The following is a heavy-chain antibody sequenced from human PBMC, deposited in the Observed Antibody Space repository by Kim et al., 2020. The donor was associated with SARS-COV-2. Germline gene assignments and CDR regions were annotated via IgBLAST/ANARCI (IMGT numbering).Heavy chain of an antibody. CDR3: ARARYSSGRTYYFDY. V-gene: IGHV1-3*01. J-gene: IGHJ4*02. CDR1: GYTFTSYA. Sequence: ASVKVSCKASGYTFTSYAMHWVRQAPGQRLDWMGWINAGNGNTKYSQKFQGRVTITRDTSASTAYMELSSLRSEDTAVYYCARARYSSGRTYYFDYWGQGTLVTVSS. CDR2: INAGNGNT. D-gene: IGHD6-19*01.